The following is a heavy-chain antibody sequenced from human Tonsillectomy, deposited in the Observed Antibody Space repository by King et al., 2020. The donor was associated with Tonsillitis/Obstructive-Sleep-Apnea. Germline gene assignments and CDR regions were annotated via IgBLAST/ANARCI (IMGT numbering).Heavy chain of an antibody. Sequence: HVQLVESGGGVVQSGRSLRLSCAASGFTFSSYGMHWVRQAPGKGLEWVAVTSYDGNIKYYTDSVKGRFTISRDNSKNTLYLQMNSLRAEDTAVYYCAKDRSPYCSSSSCPLAYWGQGTLVTVSS. J-gene: IGHJ4*02. V-gene: IGHV3-30*18. D-gene: IGHD2-2*01. CDR1: GFTFSSYG. CDR3: AKDRSPYCSSSSCPLAY. CDR2: TSYDGNIK.